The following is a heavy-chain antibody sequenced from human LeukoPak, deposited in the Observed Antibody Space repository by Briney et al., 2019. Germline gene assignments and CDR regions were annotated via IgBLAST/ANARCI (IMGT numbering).Heavy chain of an antibody. CDR3: ARGQRSSDIVVVPAANYYGMDV. CDR2: ISAYNDNT. D-gene: IGHD2-2*01. J-gene: IGHJ6*02. V-gene: IGHV1-18*01. CDR1: GYTFTSYG. Sequence: GASVKVSCKASGYTFTSYGISWVRQAPGQGLEWMGWISAYNDNTNYAQKFQGWVTMTRDTSISTAYMELSRLRSDDTAAYYCARGQRSSDIVVVPAANYYGMDVWGQGTTVTVSS.